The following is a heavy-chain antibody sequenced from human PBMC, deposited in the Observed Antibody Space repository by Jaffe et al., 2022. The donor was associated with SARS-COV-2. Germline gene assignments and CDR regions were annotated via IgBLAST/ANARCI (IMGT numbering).Heavy chain of an antibody. CDR2: ISYDGTNK. J-gene: IGHJ4*02. Sequence: QVQLVESGGGVVQPGRSLRLSCAASGFSFSTYPMHWVRQAPGKGLEWVAVISYDGTNKYYADSVKGRFTISRDNSKSTLYLQMNSLRAEDTTVYYCAREHQIYYFDYWGQGTLVTVSS. V-gene: IGHV3-30-3*01. CDR3: AREHQIYYFDY. CDR1: GFSFSTYP.